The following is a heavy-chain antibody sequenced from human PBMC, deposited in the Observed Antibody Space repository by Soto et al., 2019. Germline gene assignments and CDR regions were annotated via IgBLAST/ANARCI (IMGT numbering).Heavy chain of an antibody. Sequence: EVQLVESGGGLVKPGGSLRLSCAASGFTFSNAWMNWVRQAPGKGLEWVGRIKSKTDGGTTDYAAPVKGRFTISREDSKNTLYLQMNSLKTEDTAVYYCTSIIAVAGPYYYYYGMDVWGQGTTVTVSS. V-gene: IGHV3-15*07. CDR1: GFTFSNAW. D-gene: IGHD6-19*01. CDR3: TSIIAVAGPYYYYYGMDV. CDR2: IKSKTDGGTT. J-gene: IGHJ6*02.